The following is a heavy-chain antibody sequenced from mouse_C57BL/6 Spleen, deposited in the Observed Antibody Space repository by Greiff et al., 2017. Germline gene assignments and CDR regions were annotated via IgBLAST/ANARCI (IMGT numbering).Heavy chain of an antibody. CDR3: ARIYCGPYYYAMDY. J-gene: IGHJ4*01. D-gene: IGHD2-1*01. Sequence: EVKLMESGGGLVQPGESLKLSCESNEYEFPSHDMSWVRKTPEKRLELVAAINSDGGSTYYPDTMERRFIISRDNTKKTLYLQMSSLRSEDTALYYCARIYCGPYYYAMDYWGQGTSVTVSS. CDR2: INSDGGST. V-gene: IGHV5-2*01. CDR1: EYEFPSHD.